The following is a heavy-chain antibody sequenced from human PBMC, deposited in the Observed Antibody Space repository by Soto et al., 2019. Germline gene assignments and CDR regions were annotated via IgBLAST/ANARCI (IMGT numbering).Heavy chain of an antibody. V-gene: IGHV3-30*03. CDR2: ISYDGSNK. J-gene: IGHJ4*02. CDR1: GFTFSSYG. Sequence: GGSLRLSCAASGFTFSSYGMHWVRQAPGKGLEWVADISYDGSNKSYAAAVKGRFTVSRDNAKNAVYLQMNSLTAEDTAVYFCARDFSYQRFDHWGQGALVTVSS. CDR3: ARDFSYQRFDH. D-gene: IGHD3-16*02.